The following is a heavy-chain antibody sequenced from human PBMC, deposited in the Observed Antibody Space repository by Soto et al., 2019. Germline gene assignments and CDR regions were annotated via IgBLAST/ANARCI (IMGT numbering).Heavy chain of an antibody. CDR2: INQDGTKI. D-gene: IGHD3-3*01. CDR3: ARGEEWLLLSLQGVFDQ. Sequence: EVHLVETGGGLVQPGGSLRLSCAASGSSISSHWMSWVRQAPGKGLEWVANINQDGTKIHYVDSVKGRFTISRDNANNSLHLQLGSLRADDTAVYFCARGEEWLLLSLQGVFDQWGQGTLVTVSS. V-gene: IGHV3-7*03. CDR1: GSSISSHW. J-gene: IGHJ4*02.